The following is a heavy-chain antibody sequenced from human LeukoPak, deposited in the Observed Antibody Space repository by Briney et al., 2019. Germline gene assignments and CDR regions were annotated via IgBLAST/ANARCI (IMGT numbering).Heavy chain of an antibody. CDR2: IYTSGST. Sequence: PSETLSLTCTVSGGSLSSGSYYWSWIRQPAGKGLGWIGRIYTSGSTNYNPSLKSRVTISVDTSKNQFSLKLSSVTAADTAVYYCARDLYYYGSGSYSGGNWFDPWGQGTLVTVSS. D-gene: IGHD3-10*01. V-gene: IGHV4-61*02. CDR1: GGSLSSGSYY. J-gene: IGHJ5*02. CDR3: ARDLYYYGSGSYSGGNWFDP.